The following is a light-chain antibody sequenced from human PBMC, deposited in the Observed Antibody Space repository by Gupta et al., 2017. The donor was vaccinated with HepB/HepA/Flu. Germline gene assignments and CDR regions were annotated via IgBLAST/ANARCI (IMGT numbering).Light chain of an antibody. CDR1: SSDVGGYDY. Sequence: QSAPTQPASVSASPGQSITITCTGTSSDVGGYDYVSWYQQHPGKAPKLMIYDVSDRPSGVSNRFSGSKSGNTASLTISGLQAEDEADYYCSSFTRSNTVIFGGGTKLTVL. CDR2: DVS. CDR3: SSFTRSNTVI. V-gene: IGLV2-14*01. J-gene: IGLJ2*01.